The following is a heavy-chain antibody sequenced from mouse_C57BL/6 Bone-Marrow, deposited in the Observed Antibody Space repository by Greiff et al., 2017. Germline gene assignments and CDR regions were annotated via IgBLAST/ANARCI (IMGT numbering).Heavy chain of an antibody. J-gene: IGHJ1*03. CDR1: GFNIKDYY. CDR2: IDPEDGAT. D-gene: IGHD1-1*01. CDR3: ARVDYYGSSRYFDV. Sequence: VQLKQSGAELAKPGASVKLSCTASGFNIKDYYMHWVKQRTEQGLEWIGRIDPEDGATKSAPKFQGKATITADTSSNTAYLQLSSLTSEDTAVYYCARVDYYGSSRYFDVWGTGTTVTVSS. V-gene: IGHV14-2*01.